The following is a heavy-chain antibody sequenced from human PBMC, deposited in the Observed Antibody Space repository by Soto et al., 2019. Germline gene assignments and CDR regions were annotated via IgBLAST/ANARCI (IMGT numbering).Heavy chain of an antibody. D-gene: IGHD3-10*01. J-gene: IGHJ6*02. CDR1: GYSGSSGYY. CDR3: ARVGGYGMDV. Sequence: PSETLSLTCPASGYSGSSGYYGSLIRHPPGRGVGWIGSIYQSGSTYNNPSLKRRFTISEDTSKNQFSLKLSSVTAADTAVYYCARVGGYGMDVWGRGTTVTVS. CDR2: IYQSGST. V-gene: IGHV4-38-2*01.